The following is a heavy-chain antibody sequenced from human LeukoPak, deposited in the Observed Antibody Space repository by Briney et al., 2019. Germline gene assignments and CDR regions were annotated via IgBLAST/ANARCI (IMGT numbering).Heavy chain of an antibody. J-gene: IGHJ5*02. CDR2: IYYSGST. V-gene: IGHV4-39*01. CDR1: GGSISSSSYY. D-gene: IGHD6-6*01. CDR3: ARPRSIAARGFDP. Sequence: PSETLSLTCTVSGGSISSSSYYWGWIRQPPGKGLEWIGSIYYSGSTYYNPSLKSRVTISVDTSKNQFSLKLSSVTAADTAVYYCARPRSIAARGFDPWGQGTLVTVSS.